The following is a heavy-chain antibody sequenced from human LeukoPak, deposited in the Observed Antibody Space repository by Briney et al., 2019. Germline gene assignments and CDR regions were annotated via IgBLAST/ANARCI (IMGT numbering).Heavy chain of an antibody. J-gene: IGHJ2*01. V-gene: IGHV4-31*03. Sequence: SQTLSLTCTVSGGSISSGDYYWSWIRQHPGKGLEWIGYIYYSGTTNYNPSLKSRVTISVDTSKNQFSLKLSSVTAADTAVYYCARVANWYFDLWGRGTLVTVSS. CDR1: GGSISSGDYY. CDR3: ARVANWYFDL. CDR2: IYYSGTT.